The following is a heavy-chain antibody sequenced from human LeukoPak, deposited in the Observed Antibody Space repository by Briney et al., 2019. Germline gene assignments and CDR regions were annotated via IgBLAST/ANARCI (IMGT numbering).Heavy chain of an antibody. D-gene: IGHD5-24*01. V-gene: IGHV1-69*02. J-gene: IGHJ4*02. Sequence: EASVKVSCKASGGTFSSYTISWVRQAPGQGLEWMGRIIPILGIANYAQKFQGRVTITADKSTSTAYMELSSLRSEDTAMYYCASGGGYNLVYWGQGTLVTVSS. CDR3: ASGGGYNLVY. CDR1: GGTFSSYT. CDR2: IIPILGIA.